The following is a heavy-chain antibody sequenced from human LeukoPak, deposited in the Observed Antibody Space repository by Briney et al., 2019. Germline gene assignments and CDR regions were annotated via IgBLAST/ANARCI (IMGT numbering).Heavy chain of an antibody. D-gene: IGHD1-26*01. CDR2: IYSGGST. CDR1: GFTVSSNY. Sequence: GGSLRLSCAASGFTVSSNYMSWVRQAPGKGLEWVSVIYSGGSTCYADSVKGRFTISRDNSKNTLYLQMNSLRAEDTAVYYCAKIVGATSQYFDYWGQGTLVTVSS. V-gene: IGHV3-53*05. J-gene: IGHJ4*02. CDR3: AKIVGATSQYFDY.